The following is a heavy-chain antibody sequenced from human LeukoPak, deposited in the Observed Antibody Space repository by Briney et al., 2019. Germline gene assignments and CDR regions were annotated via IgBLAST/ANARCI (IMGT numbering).Heavy chain of an antibody. D-gene: IGHD2-2*01. CDR2: IRYDGSNK. V-gene: IGHV3-30*02. CDR3: AKGSRRVVVPAADFDY. Sequence: QTGGSLRLSCAASGSTFSSYGMHWVRQAPGKGLEWVAFIRYDGSNKYYADSVKGRFTISRDNSKNTLYLQMNSLRAEDTAVYYCAKGSRRVVVPAADFDYWGQGTLVTVSS. J-gene: IGHJ4*02. CDR1: GSTFSSYG.